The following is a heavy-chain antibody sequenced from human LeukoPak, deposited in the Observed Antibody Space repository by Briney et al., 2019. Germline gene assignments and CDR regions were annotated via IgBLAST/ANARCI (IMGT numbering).Heavy chain of an antibody. V-gene: IGHV3-7*01. D-gene: IGHD1-26*01. CDR3: ARENSGTFSIDY. Sequence: PGGSLRLSCAASRLTFSNYWMSWIRQAPGKGLEWVANIKQDGSENYYVDSVKGRFTISRDNAKNSLYLQMNSLRAGDTAVYYCARENSGTFSIDYWGQGTLVTVSS. J-gene: IGHJ4*02. CDR1: RLTFSNYW. CDR2: IKQDGSEN.